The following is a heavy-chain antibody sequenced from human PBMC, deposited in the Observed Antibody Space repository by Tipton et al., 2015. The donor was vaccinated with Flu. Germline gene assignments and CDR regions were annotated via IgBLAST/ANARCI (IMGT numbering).Heavy chain of an antibody. CDR3: ARSTDYDNNGYFDS. CDR2: LYYGAKA. J-gene: IGHJ4*02. D-gene: IGHD3-22*01. V-gene: IGHV4-59*01. Sequence: TLSLTCTVSGASISRSSWSWIRQTPDTGLEWIGYLYYGAKAYYSPSLKSRVTISGDTSKNQVSLNLASVTAADTAVYYCARSTDYDNNGYFDSWGQGTLVTVSS. CDR1: GASISRSS.